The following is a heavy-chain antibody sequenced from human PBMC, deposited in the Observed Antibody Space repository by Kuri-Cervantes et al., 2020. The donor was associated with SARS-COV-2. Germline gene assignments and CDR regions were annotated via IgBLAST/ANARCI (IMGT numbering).Heavy chain of an antibody. D-gene: IGHD1-7*01. CDR1: GYSISSGYY. CDR2: IYHSGST. J-gene: IGHJ6*03. CDR3: ARGVELGPARSYYYYMDD. V-gene: IGHV4-38-2*01. Sequence: GSLRLSCAVSGYSISSGYYWGWIRQPPGKGLQWIGSIYHSGSTYYNPSLKSRGTISVDTSKNQFSLKLSSVTAADTAVYYCARGVELGPARSYYYYMDDWGKGTTVTVSS.